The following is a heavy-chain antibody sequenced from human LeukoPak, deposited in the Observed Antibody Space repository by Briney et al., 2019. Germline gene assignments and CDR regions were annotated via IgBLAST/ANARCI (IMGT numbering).Heavy chain of an antibody. CDR1: GRSISSYY. D-gene: IGHD5-18*01. CDR2: IYYSGST. CDR3: ARHEGYSYAFAY. J-gene: IGHJ4*02. V-gene: IGHV4-59*08. Sequence: SETLSLTCTVSGRSISSYYWSWSRQPPGKGLEWIGYIYYSGSTNYNPSLKSRVTISADTSKNQFSLKLSSVTAADTAVYFCARHEGYSYAFAYWGQGTLVTVSS.